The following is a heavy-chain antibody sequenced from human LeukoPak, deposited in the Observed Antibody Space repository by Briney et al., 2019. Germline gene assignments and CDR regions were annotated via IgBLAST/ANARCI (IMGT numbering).Heavy chain of an antibody. D-gene: IGHD5-24*01. J-gene: IGHJ3*01. Sequence: PSETLSLTCNVSGGSLTSHFWSWIRQTPGKGLEWIGYVFHSGTTNYSPSLKSRVTISLDTSKKRVYLRLASVTAADTAVYYCARRMATVTDTFDVWGRGTMVSVSS. CDR1: GGSLTSHF. CDR3: ARRMATVTDTFDV. V-gene: IGHV4-59*08. CDR2: VFHSGTT.